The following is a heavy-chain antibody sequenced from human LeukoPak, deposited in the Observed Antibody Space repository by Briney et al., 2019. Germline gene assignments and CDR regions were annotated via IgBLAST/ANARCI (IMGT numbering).Heavy chain of an antibody. CDR2: ISWDGGST. D-gene: IGHD3-22*01. CDR3: ARGEHYYDSSGYDY. V-gene: IGHV3-43D*03. Sequence: GGSLRLSCAAAGFTFDDYAMHWVRQAPGKGLEWVSLISWDGGSTYYADSVKGRFTISRDNSKNTLYLQMNSLRAEDTAVYYCARGEHYYDSSGYDYWGQGTLVTVSS. J-gene: IGHJ4*02. CDR1: GFTFDDYA.